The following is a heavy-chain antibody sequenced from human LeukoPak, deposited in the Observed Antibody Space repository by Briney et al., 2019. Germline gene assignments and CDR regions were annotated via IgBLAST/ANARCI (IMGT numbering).Heavy chain of an antibody. J-gene: IGHJ3*02. D-gene: IGHD3-9*01. CDR3: ARDWYDNSDAFDT. V-gene: IGHV3-7*01. CDR2: IKQDGSET. Sequence: PGGSLRLSCAASGFTFSSYWMSWVRQAPGKGLEWVANIKQDGSETYYVDSVKGRFTISRDNTKNSLYLQMNSLRAVDTAVYFCARDWYDNSDAFDTWGQGTMVTVSS. CDR1: GFTFSSYW.